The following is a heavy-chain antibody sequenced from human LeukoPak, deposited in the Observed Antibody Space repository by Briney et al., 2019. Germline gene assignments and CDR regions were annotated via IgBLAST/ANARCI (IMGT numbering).Heavy chain of an antibody. CDR2: TYYRSKWSN. D-gene: IGHD1-20*01. CDR3: SRGNDFITGRSLYY. V-gene: IGHV6-1*01. J-gene: IGHJ4*02. Sequence: SQTLSLTSAISGDSVSRNSAAWNWIRQSPSRGLEWLGRTYYRSKWSNDYAVSVKSRITINPDTSKNQFSLQLNSVTPEYTVGYYCSRGNDFITGRSLYYWGQGTLVTVSS. CDR1: GDSVSRNSAA.